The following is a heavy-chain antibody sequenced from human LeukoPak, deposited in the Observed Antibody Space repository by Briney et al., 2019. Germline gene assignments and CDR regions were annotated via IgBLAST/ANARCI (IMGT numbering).Heavy chain of an antibody. Sequence: GGSLRLSCAASGLAFGSYWMNWVRQAPGKGLEWVANMDQDGSEKNYVDSVKGRFTISRDNSKKTLYLEMGSLRAEDMAVYYCARGNRGNYYYGMDVWGQGTAVTVSS. V-gene: IGHV3-7*01. J-gene: IGHJ6*02. CDR1: GLAFGSYW. CDR2: MDQDGSEK. CDR3: ARGNRGNYYYGMDV.